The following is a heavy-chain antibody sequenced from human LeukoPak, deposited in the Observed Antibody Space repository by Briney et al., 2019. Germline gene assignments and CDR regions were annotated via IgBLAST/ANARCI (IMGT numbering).Heavy chain of an antibody. CDR2: ISNDGGGT. J-gene: IGHJ4*02. V-gene: IGHV3-23*01. CDR3: AKGSSGYFFDL. D-gene: IGHD3-22*01. CDR1: GFTFSNYA. Sequence: PGGSLRLCCSASGFTFSNYAMSWVRQAPGKGLEWVSAISNDGGGTTYADFVKGRFSVSRDNSKNTLFLQMNSLRAEDTALYYCAKGSSGYFFDLWGQGTLVTVSS.